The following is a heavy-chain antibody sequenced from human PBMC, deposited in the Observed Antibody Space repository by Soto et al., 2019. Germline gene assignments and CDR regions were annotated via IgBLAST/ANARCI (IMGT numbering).Heavy chain of an antibody. CDR1: GGSMSPYY. Sequence: SETLSLTCSVFGGSMSPYYWSWIRQSPGKGLEWIANIYYRGNTNYNPSLESRVTISIDTSKNQFSLKLNSLTAADTAAYYCARHFKKTGDFDYYYGMYVWGQGTTVTVSS. CDR2: IYYRGNT. J-gene: IGHJ6*02. V-gene: IGHV4-59*08. CDR3: ARHFKKTGDFDYYYGMYV. D-gene: IGHD7-27*01.